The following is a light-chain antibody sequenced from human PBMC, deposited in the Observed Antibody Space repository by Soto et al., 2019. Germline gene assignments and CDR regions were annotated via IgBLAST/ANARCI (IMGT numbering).Light chain of an antibody. Sequence: NFMLTQPHSVSESPGKTVTISCTGSSGSIASNYVQWYQQRPGSAPTTVIYEDNQRPSGVPDRFSGSIDSSSNSASLTISGLKTEDGADYYCQSYDSSNHRVFGGGTKLTVL. J-gene: IGLJ3*02. CDR3: QSYDSSNHRV. CDR1: SGSIASNY. CDR2: EDN. V-gene: IGLV6-57*02.